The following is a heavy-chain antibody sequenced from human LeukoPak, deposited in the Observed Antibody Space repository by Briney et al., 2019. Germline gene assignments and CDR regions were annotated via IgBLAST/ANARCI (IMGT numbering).Heavy chain of an antibody. CDR1: GYTFTSYA. D-gene: IGHD2-8*01. CDR2: INTNTENP. V-gene: IGHV7-4-1*02. Sequence: ASVKVSCKASGYTFTSYAMNWVRQAPGQGLEWMGWINTNTENPAYAQGFTGRFVFSVDISVSTVYLQINSLRAEDTAVYYCARMGYCTRATCGGAFDFWGQGTLVTVSS. J-gene: IGHJ4*02. CDR3: ARMGYCTRATCGGAFDF.